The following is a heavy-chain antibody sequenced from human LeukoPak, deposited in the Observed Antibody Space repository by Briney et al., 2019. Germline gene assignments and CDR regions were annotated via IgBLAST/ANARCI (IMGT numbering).Heavy chain of an antibody. D-gene: IGHD2-15*01. Sequence: ASVKVSCKASGYTFTSYGISWVRQAPGQGLEWMGWISAYNGNTNYAQKLQGRVTMTTDTSTSTAYTELRSLRSDDTAVYYCARASAIVVVVAATPDYWGQGTLVTVSS. CDR2: ISAYNGNT. CDR3: ARASAIVVVVAATPDY. CDR1: GYTFTSYG. J-gene: IGHJ4*02. V-gene: IGHV1-18*01.